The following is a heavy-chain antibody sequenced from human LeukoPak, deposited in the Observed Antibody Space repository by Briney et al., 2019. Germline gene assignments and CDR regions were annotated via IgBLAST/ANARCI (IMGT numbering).Heavy chain of an antibody. D-gene: IGHD3-22*01. V-gene: IGHV3-33*08. J-gene: IGHJ4*02. CDR2: IWYDGSNK. Sequence: PGGSLRLSCAASGFTFSSYGMHWVRQAPGKGLEWVAVIWYDGSNKYYADSVKGRFTISRDNSKNTLYLQMNSLRAEDTAVYYCARSPGTRYYYDSSGYYRYFDYWGQGTLVTVSS. CDR3: ARSPGTRYYYDSSGYYRYFDY. CDR1: GFTFSSYG.